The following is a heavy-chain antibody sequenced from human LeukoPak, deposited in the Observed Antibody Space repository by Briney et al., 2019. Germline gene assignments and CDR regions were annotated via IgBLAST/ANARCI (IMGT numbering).Heavy chain of an antibody. Sequence: SVKVSCKASGGTFSSYAISWVRQAPGQGLEWMRRIIPIFGIANYAQKFQGRVTITADKSTSTAYMELSSLRSEDTAVYYCAREPYYYDSSGYYDYWGQGTLVTVSS. J-gene: IGHJ4*02. CDR3: AREPYYYDSSGYYDY. V-gene: IGHV1-69*04. D-gene: IGHD3-22*01. CDR2: IIPIFGIA. CDR1: GGTFSSYA.